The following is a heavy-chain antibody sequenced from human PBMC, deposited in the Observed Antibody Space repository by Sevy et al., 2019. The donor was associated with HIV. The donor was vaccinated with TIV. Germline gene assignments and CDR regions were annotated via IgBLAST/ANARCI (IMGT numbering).Heavy chain of an antibody. D-gene: IGHD4-17*01. J-gene: IGHJ3*02. Sequence: ASVKVSCKASGYTFTGYYMHWVRQAPGQGLEWMGWINPNSGGTNYAQKFQGRVTMTRDTSISTAYMELSRLRSDDTAVYYCARADDTTGFCAFDIWGQGTMVTVSS. V-gene: IGHV1-2*02. CDR1: GYTFTGYY. CDR3: ARADDTTGFCAFDI. CDR2: INPNSGGT.